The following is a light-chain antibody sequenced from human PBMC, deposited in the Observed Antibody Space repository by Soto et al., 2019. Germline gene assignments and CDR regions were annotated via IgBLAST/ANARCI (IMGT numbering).Light chain of an antibody. CDR1: SSNIGSNT. Sequence: QLVLTQPPSASGTPGQRGTISCSGSSSNIGSNTVSWYQQLPGTAPQLLIYTNNQRPSGVSDRFSGSKSGTSASLTISGLQSEDEADYYCATWDYSKNGLFGGGTKLTVL. CDR2: TNN. CDR3: ATWDYSKNGL. J-gene: IGLJ3*02. V-gene: IGLV1-44*01.